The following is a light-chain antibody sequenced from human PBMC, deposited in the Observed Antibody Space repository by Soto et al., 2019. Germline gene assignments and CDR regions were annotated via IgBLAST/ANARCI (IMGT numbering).Light chain of an antibody. J-gene: IGKJ1*01. CDR1: QSITAS. CDR3: QQYDYSRT. V-gene: IGKV1-5*01. CDR2: DVP. Sequence: DIQMTQSPSTLSASVGDSVTITCRASQSITASLAWYQHKPGEAPKLLIYDVPNLESGVPSRFSGSGSGTEFSLTIRSLQPDDFATYYCQQYDYSRTFGQGTKVEIK.